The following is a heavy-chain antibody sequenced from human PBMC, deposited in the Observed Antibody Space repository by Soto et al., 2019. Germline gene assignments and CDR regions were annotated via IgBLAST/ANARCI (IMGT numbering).Heavy chain of an antibody. CDR1: GYTFTSYA. J-gene: IGHJ5*02. V-gene: IGHV1-3*01. CDR3: ARNVLEWLSQVGNNWFDP. Sequence: ASVKVSCKASGYTFTSYAMHWVRQAPGQRLEWMGWINAGNGNTKYSQKFQGRVTITRDTSASTAYMELSSLRSEDTAVYYCARNVLEWLSQVGNNWFDPWGQGTLVTVSS. CDR2: INAGNGNT. D-gene: IGHD3-3*01.